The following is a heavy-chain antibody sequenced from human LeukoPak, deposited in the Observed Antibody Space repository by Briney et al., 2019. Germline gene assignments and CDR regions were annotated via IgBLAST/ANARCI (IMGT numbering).Heavy chain of an antibody. Sequence: PGGSLRLSCAASGFTFSSYAMSWVRQAPGKGLEWVSAISGSGGSTYYADSVKGRFTISRDNSKNTLYLQMNSLRAEDTAVYYCAKTRYYYDSSATTRLSGYFDYWGQGTLVTVSS. CDR3: AKTRYYYDSSATTRLSGYFDY. V-gene: IGHV3-23*01. CDR2: ISGSGGST. J-gene: IGHJ4*02. D-gene: IGHD3-22*01. CDR1: GFTFSSYA.